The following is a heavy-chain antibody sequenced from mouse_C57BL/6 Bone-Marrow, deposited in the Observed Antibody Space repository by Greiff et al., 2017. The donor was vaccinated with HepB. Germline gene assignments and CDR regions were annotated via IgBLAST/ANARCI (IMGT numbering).Heavy chain of an antibody. Sequence: DVKLVESGAELVRPGASVKLSCTASGFNIKDDYMHWVKQRPEQGLEWIGWIDPENGDTEYASKFQGKATITADTSSNTAYLQLSSLTSEDTAVYYGTHPNGNYDYDAMDYWGQGTSVTVSS. J-gene: IGHJ4*01. CDR2: IDPENGDT. D-gene: IGHD2-1*01. CDR3: THPNGNYDYDAMDY. V-gene: IGHV14-4*01. CDR1: GFNIKDDY.